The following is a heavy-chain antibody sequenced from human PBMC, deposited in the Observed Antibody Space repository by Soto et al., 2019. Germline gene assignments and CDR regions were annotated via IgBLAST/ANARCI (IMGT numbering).Heavy chain of an antibody. V-gene: IGHV1-2*02. D-gene: IGHD5-18*01. CDR1: GYTFTGYY. CDR3: ARGGGYSYGSNYYYYGMDV. J-gene: IGHJ6*02. CDR2: INPNSGGT. Sequence: ASVKVSCKASGYTFTGYYMPWVRQAPGQGLEWMGWINPNSGGTNYAQKFQGRVTMTRDTSISTAYMELSRLRSDDTAVYYCARGGGYSYGSNYYYYGMDVCGQGTTVTVS.